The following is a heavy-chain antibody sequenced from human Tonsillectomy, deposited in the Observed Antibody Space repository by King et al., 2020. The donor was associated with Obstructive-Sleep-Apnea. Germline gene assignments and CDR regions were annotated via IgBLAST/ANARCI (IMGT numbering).Heavy chain of an antibody. V-gene: IGHV3-9*01. CDR3: AKDTTSEMATPYDY. CDR2: ISWNSGSI. D-gene: IGHD5-24*01. J-gene: IGHJ4*02. Sequence: VQLVESGGGLVQPGRSLRLSFAASGFTFDDYAIHWVRQAPGKGLEWVSGISWNSGSIGLGGSWKGRLTISRDKAKNSLYLQMDRLIVEDTALYYCAKDTTSEMATPYDYWGQGTLVTVSS. CDR1: GFTFDDYA.